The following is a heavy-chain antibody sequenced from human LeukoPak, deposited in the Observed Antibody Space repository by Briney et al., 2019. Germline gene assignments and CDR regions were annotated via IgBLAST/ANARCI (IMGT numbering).Heavy chain of an antibody. CDR2: INWNGGCT. CDR3: ARGPYGSGSYYSPFDY. D-gene: IGHD3-10*01. Sequence: GGSLRLSCAASGFTLDDYAMSWVRQAPGKGLEWVSGINWNGGCTDYADSVKGRFTISRDNAKNSLYLEVNSLRAEDTALYYCARGPYGSGSYYSPFDYWGQGTLVTVSS. V-gene: IGHV3-20*04. J-gene: IGHJ4*02. CDR1: GFTLDDYA.